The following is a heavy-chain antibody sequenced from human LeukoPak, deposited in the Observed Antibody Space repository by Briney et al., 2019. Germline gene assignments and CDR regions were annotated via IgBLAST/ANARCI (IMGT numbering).Heavy chain of an antibody. D-gene: IGHD1-26*01. CDR2: IYSSGST. J-gene: IGHJ3*02. CDR1: GYSISSGYY. Sequence: PSETLSLTCAVSGYSISSGYYWGWIRQSAGKGLEWIGRIYSSGSTNYNPSLKSRATISADTSKNQFSLKLTSVTAADTAVYYCASTYSWGGAFDIWGQGTMVAVSS. V-gene: IGHV4-38-2*01. CDR3: ASTYSWGGAFDI.